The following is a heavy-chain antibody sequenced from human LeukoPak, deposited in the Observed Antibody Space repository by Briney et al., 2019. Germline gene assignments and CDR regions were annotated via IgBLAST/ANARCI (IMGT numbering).Heavy chain of an antibody. J-gene: IGHJ4*02. D-gene: IGHD3-10*01. CDR1: GFTFSGSS. Sequence: GGSLRLSCTDSGFTFSGSSMSWVRQAPRKGLEWVAYITTSSTAIYYAASVRCRFTISSDKARKSLCRQRNGLGAEDWTVYYCSRNFGSGSFLDYWGQGILVTVSS. V-gene: IGHV3-48*01. CDR3: SRNFGSGSFLDY. CDR2: ITTSSTAI.